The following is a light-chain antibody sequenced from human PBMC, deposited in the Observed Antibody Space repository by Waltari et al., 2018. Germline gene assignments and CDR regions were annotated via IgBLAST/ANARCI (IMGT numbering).Light chain of an antibody. CDR3: QQRSNWPPVT. J-gene: IGKJ5*01. CDR1: QGVSTS. CDR2: DAS. Sequence: EIVLTQSPATLSLSPGERATLSCTASQGVSTSLTWYQQKPGQAPRLLIFDASNRATGIPARCSGSGSGTDFTLTINSLEPEDFAVYYCQQRSNWPPVTFGQGTRLEIK. V-gene: IGKV3-11*01.